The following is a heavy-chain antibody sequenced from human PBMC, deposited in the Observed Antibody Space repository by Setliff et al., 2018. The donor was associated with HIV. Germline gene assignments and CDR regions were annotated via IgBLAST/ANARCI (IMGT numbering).Heavy chain of an antibody. D-gene: IGHD6-13*01. Sequence: LSLTCAVSGGSISSGSYYWSWIRQPAGKGLEWIGHIYTTGSTNYNPSLKSRVTISVDKSKNQVSLKLTSVTAADTAVYYCARGVAAAGLWGQGTLVTVSS. CDR1: GGSISSGSYY. V-gene: IGHV4-61*09. CDR3: ARGVAAAGL. J-gene: IGHJ4*02. CDR2: IYTTGST.